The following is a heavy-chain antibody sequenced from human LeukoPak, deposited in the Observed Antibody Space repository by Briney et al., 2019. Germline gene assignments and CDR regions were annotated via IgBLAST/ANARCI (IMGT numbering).Heavy chain of an antibody. Sequence: GGSLRLSCAASGFTLSSYSMNWVRQAPGKGLEWVSSISSSSSYIYYADSVRGRFTISRDNAKNSLYLQMNSLRAEDTAVYYCARMVLHDWYFDLWGRGTLVTVSS. CDR3: ARMVLHDWYFDL. CDR2: ISSSSSYI. J-gene: IGHJ2*01. CDR1: GFTLSSYS. V-gene: IGHV3-21*01. D-gene: IGHD2-15*01.